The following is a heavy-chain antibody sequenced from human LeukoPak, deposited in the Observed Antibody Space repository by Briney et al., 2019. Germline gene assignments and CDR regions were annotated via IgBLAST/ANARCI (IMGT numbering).Heavy chain of an antibody. CDR3: AAWELLLGTFDI. CDR1: GGSFSHYY. V-gene: IGHV4-34*01. J-gene: IGHJ3*02. D-gene: IGHD1-26*01. CDR2: VNHSGST. Sequence: SETLSLTCAVYGGSFSHYYWSWIRQPPGKGLEWIGEVNHSGSTNYNPSLKSRVTMSLDTSRNQFSLKLSSVTAADTAVYYCAAWELLLGTFDIWGQGTMVTVSS.